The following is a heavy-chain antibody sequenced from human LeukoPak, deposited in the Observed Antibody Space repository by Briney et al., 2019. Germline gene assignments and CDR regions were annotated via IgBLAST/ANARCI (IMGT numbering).Heavy chain of an antibody. D-gene: IGHD6-13*01. V-gene: IGHV3-30-3*01. J-gene: IGHJ4*02. CDR2: ISYDGSNK. CDR3: ARVGSSWYDSDVSVGY. CDR1: GFTFSSYA. Sequence: PGGSLRLSCAASGFTFSSYAMHWVRQAPGKGLEWVAVISYDGSNKYYADSVKGRFTISRDNSKNTLYLQMNSLRAEDTAVYYCARVGSSWYDSDVSVGYWGQGTLVTVSS.